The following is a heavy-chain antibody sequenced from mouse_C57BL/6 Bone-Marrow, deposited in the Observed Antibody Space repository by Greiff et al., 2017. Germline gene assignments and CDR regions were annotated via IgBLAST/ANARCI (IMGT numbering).Heavy chain of an antibody. D-gene: IGHD1-1*01. Sequence: QVQLKESDAELVKPGASVKISCKVSGYTFTDHTIHWMKQRPEQGLEWIGYIYPRDGSTRYNEKFKGQATLTADKSASTAYMQLNSLTSEDSAVYFCARKSYGSLVLFDYWGQGTTLTVSS. J-gene: IGHJ2*01. V-gene: IGHV1-78*01. CDR2: IYPRDGST. CDR1: GYTFTDHT. CDR3: ARKSYGSLVLFDY.